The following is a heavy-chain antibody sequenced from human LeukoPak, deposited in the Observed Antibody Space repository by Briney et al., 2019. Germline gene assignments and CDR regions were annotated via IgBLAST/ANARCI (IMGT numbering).Heavy chain of an antibody. J-gene: IGHJ3*02. Sequence: PGGSLRLSCAAPGFTFDDYAMHWVRQAPGKGLEWVSGISWNSGSIGYADSVKGRFTISRDNAKNSLYLQMNSLRAEDTAVYYCAREEEGDAFDIWGQGTMVTVSS. CDR2: ISWNSGSI. V-gene: IGHV3-9*01. CDR1: GFTFDDYA. CDR3: AREEEGDAFDI.